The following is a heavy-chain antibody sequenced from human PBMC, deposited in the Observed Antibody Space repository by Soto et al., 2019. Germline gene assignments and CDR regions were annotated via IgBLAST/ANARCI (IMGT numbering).Heavy chain of an antibody. Sequence: LRLSCAASGFTFSSYAMHWVRQAPGKGLEWVAVISYDGSNKYYADSVKGRFTISRDNSKNTLYLQMNSLRAEDTAVYYCARDLYCSGGSCYSRGMDVWGQGTTVTVSS. CDR1: GFTFSSYA. D-gene: IGHD2-15*01. CDR3: ARDLYCSGGSCYSRGMDV. J-gene: IGHJ6*02. CDR2: ISYDGSNK. V-gene: IGHV3-30-3*01.